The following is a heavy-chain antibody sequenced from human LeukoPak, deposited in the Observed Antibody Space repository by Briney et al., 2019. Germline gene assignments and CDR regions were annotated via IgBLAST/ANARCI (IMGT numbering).Heavy chain of an antibody. Sequence: GASVKVSCKASGYTFTGYYMHWVRQAPGQGLEWMGWINPNSGGTNYAQKFQGRVTMTRDTSISTAYMELSRLRSDDTAVYYCARRGIAAAGTWYYYYYTDVWGKGTTVTVSS. CDR3: ARRGIAAAGTWYYYYYTDV. CDR1: GYTFTGYY. V-gene: IGHV1-2*02. J-gene: IGHJ6*03. D-gene: IGHD6-13*01. CDR2: INPNSGGT.